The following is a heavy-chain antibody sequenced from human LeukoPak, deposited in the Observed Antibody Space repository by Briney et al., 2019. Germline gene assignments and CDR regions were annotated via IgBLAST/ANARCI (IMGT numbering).Heavy chain of an antibody. CDR2: INTNTGNP. Sequence: ASVKVSCKASGYTFTSYAMNWVRQAPGQGLEWMGWINTNTGNPTYAQGFTGRFVFSLDTSVSTAYLQISSLKAEDTAVYYCARDLSPVTTGAFDIWGQGTMVTVSS. V-gene: IGHV7-4-1*02. J-gene: IGHJ3*02. CDR1: GYTFTSYA. D-gene: IGHD4-11*01. CDR3: ARDLSPVTTGAFDI.